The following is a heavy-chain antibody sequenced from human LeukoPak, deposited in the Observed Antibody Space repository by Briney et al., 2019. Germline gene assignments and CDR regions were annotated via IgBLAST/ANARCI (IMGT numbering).Heavy chain of an antibody. J-gene: IGHJ4*02. CDR3: AKGRQYYDILTGYSTPPDY. V-gene: IGHV3-21*04. D-gene: IGHD3-9*01. CDR2: ISSSSSYI. Sequence: GGSLRLSCAASGFTFSSYSMNWVRQAPGKGLEWVSSISSSSSYIYYADSVKGRFTISRDNAKNSLYLQMNSLRAEDTALYYCAKGRQYYDILTGYSTPPDYWGQGTLVTVSS. CDR1: GFTFSSYS.